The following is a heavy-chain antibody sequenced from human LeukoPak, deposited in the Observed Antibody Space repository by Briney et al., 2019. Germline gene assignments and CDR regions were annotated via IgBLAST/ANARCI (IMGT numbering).Heavy chain of an antibody. V-gene: IGHV4-59*08. J-gene: IGHJ5*02. Sequence: SETLSLTCTVSGGSISSYYWSWIRQPPGKGLEWIGYIYCSGSTNYNPSLKSRVTISVDTSKNQFSLKLSSVTAADTAVYYCARSLRLNPFDPWGQGTLVTVSS. CDR1: GGSISSYY. CDR3: ARSLRLNPFDP. D-gene: IGHD3-3*01. CDR2: IYCSGST.